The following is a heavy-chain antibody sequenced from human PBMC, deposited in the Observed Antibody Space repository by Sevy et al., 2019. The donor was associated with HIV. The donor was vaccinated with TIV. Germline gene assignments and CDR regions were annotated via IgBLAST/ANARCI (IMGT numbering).Heavy chain of an antibody. J-gene: IGHJ6*02. Sequence: GGSLRLSCAASGFTFSSHAMSWVRQAPGKGLEWVANIKQDGSEKYYVDSVKGRFTISRDNAKKSLYLQMNSLRAEDTAVYYCARGAARGTATVRFYYYGMDVWGQGTTVTVSS. CDR2: IKQDGSEK. CDR3: ARGAARGTATVRFYYYGMDV. CDR1: GFTFSSHA. D-gene: IGHD5-18*01. V-gene: IGHV3-7*01.